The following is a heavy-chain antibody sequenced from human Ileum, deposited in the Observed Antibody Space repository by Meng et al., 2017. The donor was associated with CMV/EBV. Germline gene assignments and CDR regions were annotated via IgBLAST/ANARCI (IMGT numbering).Heavy chain of an antibody. CDR3: ARGTKYGSGNWFDP. Sequence: VHLLRPGQGLVKPSETLSLTGSVSGDSIRSYYWSWIRQPAGKGLEWIGRIYSNGNNNYNPSLESRVTMSVDTSKNHFSLKLNSVTAADTAVYYCARGTKYGSGNWFDPWGQGTLVTVSS. D-gene: IGHD3-10*01. J-gene: IGHJ5*02. CDR1: GDSIRSYY. CDR2: IYSNGNN. V-gene: IGHV4-4*07.